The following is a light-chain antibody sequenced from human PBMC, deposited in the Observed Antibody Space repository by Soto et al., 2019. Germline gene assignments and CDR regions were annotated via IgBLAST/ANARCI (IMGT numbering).Light chain of an antibody. V-gene: IGKV3-20*01. J-gene: IGKJ2*01. CDR2: GAS. CDR3: QQYGSSPPYT. CDR1: QSVSRSY. Sequence: EIVLTQSPGTLSLSPGERATLSCRASQSVSRSYLAWYQQKTGQAPRLLIYGASSRSNGVADRFSASGSGTDFTLTISRLEPEDFAMYYCQQYGSSPPYTFGQGTKLEIK.